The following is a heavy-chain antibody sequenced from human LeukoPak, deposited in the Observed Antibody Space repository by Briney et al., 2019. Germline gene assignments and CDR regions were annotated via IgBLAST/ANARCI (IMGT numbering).Heavy chain of an antibody. CDR2: IYYTGTT. CDR1: GVSISDTGFH. V-gene: IGHV4-31*03. CDR3: ARGGRGPFDY. D-gene: IGHD3-16*01. Sequence: PSQTLSLTCTVSGVSISDTGFHWSWLRLQPGKGLEWIGYIYYTGTTQCNPSLKSRASISLDTSKNQFSLRLTSVTAADTARYYCARGGRGPFDYWGQGTLVTVSS. J-gene: IGHJ4*02.